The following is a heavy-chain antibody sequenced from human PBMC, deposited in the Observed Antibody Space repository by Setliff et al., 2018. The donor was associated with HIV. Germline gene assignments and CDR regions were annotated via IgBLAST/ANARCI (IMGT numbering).Heavy chain of an antibody. J-gene: IGHJ5*01. CDR3: ARRAYYDFWSGYYLSIANRFDS. Sequence: PSETLSLTCTVSGPSVSNTDYYWGWIRLPPGKGLEWIASIHHSGATFYNPSLWSRVTTSVDTPKNQFSLKLSSVTAADTAVYYCARRAYYDFWSGYYLSIANRFDSWGQGILVTVSS. CDR2: IHHSGAT. CDR1: GPSVSNTDYY. V-gene: IGHV4-39*01. D-gene: IGHD3-3*01.